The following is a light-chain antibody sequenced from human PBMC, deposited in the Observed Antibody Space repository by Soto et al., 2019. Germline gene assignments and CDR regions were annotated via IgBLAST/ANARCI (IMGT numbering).Light chain of an antibody. CDR3: SSYRSSGTHVV. J-gene: IGLJ2*01. Sequence: QSALTQPASVSGSPGQSITISCTGTSSDVGGYNYVSWYQQHPGKAPKLMIYEVTYRPSGVSNRFSGSKSGNTASLTISGLQAEDEADYYCSSYRSSGTHVVFGGGTQLTVL. V-gene: IGLV2-14*01. CDR2: EVT. CDR1: SSDVGGYNY.